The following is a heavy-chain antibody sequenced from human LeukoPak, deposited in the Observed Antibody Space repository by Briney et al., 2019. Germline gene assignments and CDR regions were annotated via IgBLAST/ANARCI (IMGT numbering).Heavy chain of an antibody. CDR1: GGSISTYY. Sequence: SETLSLTCTVSGGSISTYYWSWIRQPAGKGLEWIGRIHTSGNTDYNPSLKSRVTMSVDTSKNQFSLKLSSVTAADTAVYYCAREGSMTARPFVTIDYWGQGTLVTISS. V-gene: IGHV4-4*07. CDR3: AREGSMTARPFVTIDY. D-gene: IGHD6-6*01. CDR2: IHTSGNT. J-gene: IGHJ4*02.